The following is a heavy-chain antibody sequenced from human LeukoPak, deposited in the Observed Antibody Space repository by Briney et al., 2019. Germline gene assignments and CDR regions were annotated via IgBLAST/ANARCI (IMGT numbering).Heavy chain of an antibody. V-gene: IGHV3-7*01. CDR2: IKQDGSEK. Sequence: GGSLRLSCAASGFTFSSYWMSWVRQAPGKGLEWVANIKQDGSEKYYVDSVKGRFTISRDNAKKSLYLQMDSLRADDTAVYYCARDISAAGHYYHYYTMDVWGQGTTVTVSS. J-gene: IGHJ6*02. D-gene: IGHD2/OR15-2a*01. CDR1: GFTFSSYW. CDR3: ARDISAAGHYYHYYTMDV.